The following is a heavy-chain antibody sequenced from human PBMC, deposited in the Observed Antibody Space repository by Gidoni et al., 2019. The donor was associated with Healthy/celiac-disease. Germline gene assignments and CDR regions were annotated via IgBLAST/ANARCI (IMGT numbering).Heavy chain of an antibody. CDR3: ARGVGIAHNDY. D-gene: IGHD6-13*01. J-gene: IGHJ4*02. CDR2: IYSGGST. V-gene: IGHV3-66*01. Sequence: EVQLVESGGGLVTPGGSLRLSCPASGFTVSSNYMSWLRQAPGKGLEWVSVIYSGGSTYYADSVKGRFTISRDNSKNTLYLQMNSLRAEDTAVYYCARGVGIAHNDYWGQGTLVTVSS. CDR1: GFTVSSNY.